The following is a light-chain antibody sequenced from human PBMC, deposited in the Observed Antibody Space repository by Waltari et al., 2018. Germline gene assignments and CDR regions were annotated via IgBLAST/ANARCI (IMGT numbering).Light chain of an antibody. CDR1: QTVSSK. CDR3: QQYNDWPLT. V-gene: IGKV3-15*01. Sequence: EIVMTQSPATLSVSPGERATLSCRASQTVSSKLAWYLQKPGQPPRLLIYDASTRATGIPARFSGSGSGTEFALTISNLQSEDFAVYYCQQYNDWPLTFGGGTTVEIK. CDR2: DAS. J-gene: IGKJ4*01.